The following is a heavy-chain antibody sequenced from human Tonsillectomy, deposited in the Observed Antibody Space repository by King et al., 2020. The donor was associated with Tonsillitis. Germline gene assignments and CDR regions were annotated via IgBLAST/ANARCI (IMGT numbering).Heavy chain of an antibody. V-gene: IGHV3-64D*06. CDR1: GFTFSSYA. Sequence: QLVESGGGLVQPGGSLRLSCSASGFTFSSYAMHWVRQAPGKGLEYVSAISSNGGSTYYADSVKGRFTISRDNSKNTLYLQMNSLGTEDTAVYYCVKDQAENDYVWGSYCYGAFDIWGQGTMVTVSS. D-gene: IGHD3-16*02. J-gene: IGHJ3*02. CDR2: ISSNGGST. CDR3: VKDQAENDYVWGSYCYGAFDI.